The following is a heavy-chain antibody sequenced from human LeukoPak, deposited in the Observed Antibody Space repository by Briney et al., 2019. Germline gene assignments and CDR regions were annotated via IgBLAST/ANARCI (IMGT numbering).Heavy chain of an antibody. J-gene: IGHJ5*02. CDR1: GFTFSRNA. CDR2: ISGSGGST. CDR3: AKDVSYGDYFPQSNWFDP. D-gene: IGHD4-17*01. Sequence: RGSLRLSCAASGFTFSRNAMSWVRQAPGKGLEWVSAISGSGGSTYYADSVKGRFTISRDNSKNTLYLQMNSLRAEDTAVYYCAKDVSYGDYFPQSNWFDPWGQGTLVTVSS. V-gene: IGHV3-23*01.